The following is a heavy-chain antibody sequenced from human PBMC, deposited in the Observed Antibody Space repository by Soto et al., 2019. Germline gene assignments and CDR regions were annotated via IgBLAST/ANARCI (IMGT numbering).Heavy chain of an antibody. CDR3: ARERRDGYNN. CDR2: MNPNSGNT. D-gene: IGHD5-12*01. Sequence: QVQLVQSGAEVKKPGASVKVSCKASGYTFTSYDINWVRQATGQGLEWMGWMNPNSGNTAYAQKFQGRVTMTSNTTIGPAYMELTSLRSEDTAVYYGARERRDGYNNWGQGALVTVSS. J-gene: IGHJ4*02. V-gene: IGHV1-8*01. CDR1: GYTFTSYD.